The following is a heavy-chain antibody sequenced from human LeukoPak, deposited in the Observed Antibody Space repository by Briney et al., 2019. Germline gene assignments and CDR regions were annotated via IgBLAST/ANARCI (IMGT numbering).Heavy chain of an antibody. D-gene: IGHD3-10*01. V-gene: IGHV3-11*04. Sequence: GGSLRLSCAASGFTFSDYYMNWVRQAPGKGLEWISYISISSTTIYYADSVKGRFTISRDNSKNTLYLQMNSLRAEDTAVYYCARGLWFGELWISDWGQGTLVTVSS. CDR2: ISISSTTI. J-gene: IGHJ4*02. CDR3: ARGLWFGELWISD. CDR1: GFTFSDYY.